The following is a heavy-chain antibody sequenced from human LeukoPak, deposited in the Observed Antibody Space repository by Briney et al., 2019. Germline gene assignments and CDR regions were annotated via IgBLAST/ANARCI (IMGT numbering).Heavy chain of an antibody. D-gene: IGHD1-26*01. Sequence: SVKVSCKASGGTFSSYAISWVRQAPGQGLEWMGRIIPIFGTANYAQKFQGRVTMTRDTSTSTVYMELSSLTSDDTAVYYCARGEAIVGSYWGQGTLVTVSS. CDR3: ARGEAIVGSY. CDR1: GGTFSSYA. V-gene: IGHV1-69*05. J-gene: IGHJ4*02. CDR2: IIPIFGTA.